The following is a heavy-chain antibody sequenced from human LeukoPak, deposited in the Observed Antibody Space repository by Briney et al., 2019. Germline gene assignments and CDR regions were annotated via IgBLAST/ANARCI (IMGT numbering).Heavy chain of an antibody. J-gene: IGHJ4*02. CDR3: TTYGSGRKFDY. CDR1: GFTVSSNY. V-gene: IGHV3-53*01. CDR2: IYSGGST. D-gene: IGHD3-10*01. Sequence: GGSLRLSCTVSGFTVSSNYMSWVRQAPGKGLEWVSVIYSGGSTYYADSVKGRFTISRDNSKNTLYLQMNSLRAEDTAVYYCTTYGSGRKFDYWGQGILVTVSS.